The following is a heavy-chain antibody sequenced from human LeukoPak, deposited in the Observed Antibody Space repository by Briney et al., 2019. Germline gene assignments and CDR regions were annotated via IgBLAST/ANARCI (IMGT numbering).Heavy chain of an antibody. J-gene: IGHJ4*02. CDR1: GASISSYY. CDR2: IYYTGST. V-gene: IGHV4-59*12. Sequence: SETLSLTCTVSGASISSYYWNWIRQPPGKGLEWIGYIYYTGSTNYNPSLKSRVTISVDKSKTQFSLKLSSVTAADTAVYYCARVGYSSSIDYWGQGTLVTVSS. CDR3: ARVGYSSSIDY. D-gene: IGHD6-6*01.